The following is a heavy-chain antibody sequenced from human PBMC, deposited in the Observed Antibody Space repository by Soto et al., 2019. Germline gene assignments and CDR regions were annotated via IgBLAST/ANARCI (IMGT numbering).Heavy chain of an antibody. V-gene: IGHV4-59*01. CDR2: IYYSGST. J-gene: IGHJ5*02. D-gene: IGHD2-15*01. CDR1: GGSISSYY. CDR3: ARGRWGGSSQTGNWFDP. Sequence: SETLSLTCTVSGGSISSYYWSWIRQPPGKGLEWIGYIYYSGSTNYNPSLKSRVTISVDTSKNQFSLKLSSVTAADTAVYYCARGRWGGSSQTGNWFDPWGQGTLVTVSS.